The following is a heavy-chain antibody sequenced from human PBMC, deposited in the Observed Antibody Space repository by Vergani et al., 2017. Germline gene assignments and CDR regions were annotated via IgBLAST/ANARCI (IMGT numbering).Heavy chain of an antibody. J-gene: IGHJ2*01. V-gene: IGHV2-26*01. CDR1: GFSLSNARMG. Sequence: QVTLKESGPVLVKPTETLTLTCTVSGFSLSNARMGVSWIRQPPGKALEWLAHIFSNYEKSYSTSLKSRLTISKDTSKSQVVLTMTNMDPVDTATYYCARILVFVELLSQTYWYFDLWGRGTLVTVSS. D-gene: IGHD3-10*02. CDR3: ARILVFVELLSQTYWYFDL. CDR2: IFSNYEK.